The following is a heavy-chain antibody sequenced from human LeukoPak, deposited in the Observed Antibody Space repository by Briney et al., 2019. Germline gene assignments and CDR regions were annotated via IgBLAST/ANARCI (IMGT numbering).Heavy chain of an antibody. Sequence: QSGGSLRLSCAASGFTFSNCEMNWVRQAPGKGLEWISYISSSGDTIYYADSVKGRFTISRDNAKHSLYLQLNSLRAEDTAVYYCAREGTVYGDAFDIWGQGTMVTVSS. D-gene: IGHD5/OR15-5a*01. CDR1: GFTFSNCE. V-gene: IGHV3-48*03. CDR3: AREGTVYGDAFDI. J-gene: IGHJ3*02. CDR2: ISSSGDTI.